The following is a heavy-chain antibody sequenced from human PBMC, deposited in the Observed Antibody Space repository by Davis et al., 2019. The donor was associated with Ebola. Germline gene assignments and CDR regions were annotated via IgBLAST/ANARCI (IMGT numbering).Heavy chain of an antibody. V-gene: IGHV1-69*01. CDR3: ARDFDGGNYYFDY. CDR1: GGSFSSHP. CDR2: IIPIFDTP. J-gene: IGHJ4*02. Sequence: VKVSCKTSGGSFSSHPISWVRQAPRQGLEWMGGIIPIFDTPHYAPKFQGRITITADASTSTAYMELSSLRSEDTATYFCARDFDGGNYYFDYWGPGTPVTVSS. D-gene: IGHD3-9*01.